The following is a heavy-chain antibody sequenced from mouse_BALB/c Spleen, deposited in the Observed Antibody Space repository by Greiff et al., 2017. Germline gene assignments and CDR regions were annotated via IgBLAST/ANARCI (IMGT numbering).Heavy chain of an antibody. V-gene: IGHV5-6-5*01. Sequence: EVQLVESGGGLVKPGGSLKLSCAASGFTFSSYAMSWVRQTPEKRLEWVASISSGGSTYYPDSLKGRFTISRDNARNILYLQMSSLRSEDTAMYYCARDGFITTAHWYFDVWGAGTTVTVSS. D-gene: IGHD1-2*01. J-gene: IGHJ1*01. CDR3: ARDGFITTAHWYFDV. CDR2: ISSGGST. CDR1: GFTFSSYA.